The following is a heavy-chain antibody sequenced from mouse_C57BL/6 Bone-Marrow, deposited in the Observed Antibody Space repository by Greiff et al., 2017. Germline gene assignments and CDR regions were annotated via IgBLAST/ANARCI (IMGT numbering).Heavy chain of an antibody. CDR3: ARKSYYSNYAWVAY. Sequence: VQLKESGGGLVKPGGSLKLSCAASGFTFSDYGMHWVRQAPEKGLEWVAYISSGSSTIYYADTVKGRFTLYTDNAKNTLLLQMSSLRSEDTAMYYCARKSYYSNYAWVAYWGQGTLVTVSA. D-gene: IGHD2-5*01. V-gene: IGHV5-17*01. CDR2: ISSGSSTI. J-gene: IGHJ3*01. CDR1: GFTFSDYG.